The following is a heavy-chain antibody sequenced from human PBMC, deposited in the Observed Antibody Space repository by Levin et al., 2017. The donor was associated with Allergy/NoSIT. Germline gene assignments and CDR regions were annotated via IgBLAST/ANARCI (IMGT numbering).Heavy chain of an antibody. CDR2: IWYDGSNK. CDR1: GFTFSSYG. CDR3: ARDPLSGLGELYDDY. J-gene: IGHJ4*02. D-gene: IGHD3-10*01. V-gene: IGHV3-33*01. Sequence: GGSLRLSCAASGFTFSSYGMHWVRQAPGKGLEWVAVIWYDGSNKYYADSVKGRFTISRDNSKNTLYLQMNSLRAEDTAVYYCARDPLSGLGELYDDYWGQGTLVTVSS.